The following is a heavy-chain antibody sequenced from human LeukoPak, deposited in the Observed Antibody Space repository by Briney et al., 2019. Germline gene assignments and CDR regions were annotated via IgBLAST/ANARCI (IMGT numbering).Heavy chain of an antibody. CDR2: ISDGGTHP. CDR1: GFIFRNYG. CDR3: ARASLGYCSSTSCYKGVNWFDP. D-gene: IGHD2-2*02. Sequence: GGSLRLSCAGSGFIFRNYGMHWVRQAPGQGLQWVAVISDGGTHPYYADSVKGRFTISRDNSESTMYLQMNSLRVEDTAVYYCARASLGYCSSTSCYKGVNWFDPWGQGTLVTVSS. V-gene: IGHV3-30*03. J-gene: IGHJ5*02.